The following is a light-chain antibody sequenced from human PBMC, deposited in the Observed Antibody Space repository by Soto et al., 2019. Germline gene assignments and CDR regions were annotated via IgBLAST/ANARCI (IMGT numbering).Light chain of an antibody. V-gene: IGKV1-39*01. CDR2: AAS. CDR3: PQTYSAPT. J-gene: IGKJ3*01. Sequence: DIQLTQSPSSLSASVGDRVTVTCRASQSISTYLNWYQQKPGKAPKLLIYAASSLQSGVPSRFSGSGSGTDFTLTISSLQSDDFATYYCPQTYSAPTFGPGTKVDIK. CDR1: QSISTY.